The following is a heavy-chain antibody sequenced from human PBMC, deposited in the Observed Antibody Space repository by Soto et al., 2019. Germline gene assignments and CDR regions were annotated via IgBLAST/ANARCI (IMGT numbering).Heavy chain of an antibody. CDR1: GFTFSSYA. V-gene: IGHV3-30-3*01. CDR2: ISYDGSNK. CDR3: AREAVGFDY. J-gene: IGHJ4*02. D-gene: IGHD6-19*01. Sequence: GGSLRLSCAASGFTFSSYAMHWVRQAPGKGLEWVAVISYDGSNKYYADSVKGRFTISRDNSKNTLYLQMNSLRAEDTAVYYCAREAVGFDYWGQGTLVTVSS.